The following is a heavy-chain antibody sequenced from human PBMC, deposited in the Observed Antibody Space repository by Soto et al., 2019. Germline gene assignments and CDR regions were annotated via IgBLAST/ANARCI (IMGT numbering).Heavy chain of an antibody. V-gene: IGHV3-33*01. CDR3: ARGGYGDSVEVGSYYRGMAV. D-gene: IGHD4-17*01. J-gene: IGHJ6*02. CDR2: IWYDGSNK. CDR1: GFTFSSYG. Sequence: QVQLVESGGGVVQPGRSLRLSCAASGFTFSSYGMHWVRQAPGKGLEWVAVIWYDGSNKYYADSVKGRFTISRNSSTNRLYRRMNGLSAEDKDVYYYARGGYGDSVEVGSYYRGMAVWGHGTTVTVAS.